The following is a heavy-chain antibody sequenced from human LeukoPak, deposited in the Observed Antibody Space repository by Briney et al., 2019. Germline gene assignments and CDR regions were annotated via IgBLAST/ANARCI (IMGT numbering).Heavy chain of an antibody. CDR3: AKEKGASGYESPFDY. V-gene: IGHV3-30*18. J-gene: IGHJ4*02. CDR1: GFTFSSYG. Sequence: QPGGSLRLSCAASGFTFSSYGMHWVRQAPGKGLEWVAVISYDGSNKYYADSVKGRFTISRDNSKTTLYLQMNSLRAEDTAVYYCAKEKGASGYESPFDYWGQGTLVTVSS. CDR2: ISYDGSNK. D-gene: IGHD5-12*01.